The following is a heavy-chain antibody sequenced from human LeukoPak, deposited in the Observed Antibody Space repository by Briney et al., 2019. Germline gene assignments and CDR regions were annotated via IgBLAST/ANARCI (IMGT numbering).Heavy chain of an antibody. V-gene: IGHV3-9*01. CDR2: ISWNSGSI. CDR1: GFTFDDYA. Sequence: GRSLRLSCAASGFTFDDYAMHWVRQAPGKGLAWVSGISWNSGSIGYADSVKGRFTISRDNAKNSLYLQMNSLRAEDTALYYCAKGIAGPYYYYGMDVWGQGTTVTVSS. CDR3: AKGIAGPYYYYGMDV. D-gene: IGHD6-13*01. J-gene: IGHJ6*02.